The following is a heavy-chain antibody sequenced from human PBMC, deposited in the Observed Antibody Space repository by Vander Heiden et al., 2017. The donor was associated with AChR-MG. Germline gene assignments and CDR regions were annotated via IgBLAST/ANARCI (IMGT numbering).Heavy chain of an antibody. CDR3: ARKSGRSSTSDYFDY. CDR1: GGSISSGGYS. V-gene: IGHV4-30-2*01. J-gene: IGHJ4*02. D-gene: IGHD2-2*01. CDR2: IYHSGST. Sequence: QLQLQESGSGLVKPSQTLSLTCAVSGGSISSGGYSWRWVRQPPGKGMEWIGYIYHSGSTYYNPSLKSRATISVDRSKNQFSLKLSSVTAADTAVYYWARKSGRSSTSDYFDYWGQGTLVTVSS.